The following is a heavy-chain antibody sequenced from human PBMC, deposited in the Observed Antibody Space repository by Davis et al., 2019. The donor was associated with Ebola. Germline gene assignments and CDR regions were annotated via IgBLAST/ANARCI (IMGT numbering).Heavy chain of an antibody. CDR1: GGTFSSYA. Sequence: SVKVSCKASGGTFSSYAISWVRQAPGQGLEWMGGIIPIFGTANYAQKFQGRVTITADESTSTAYMELSSLRSEDTAVYYCARGKVGAPRTYYYYYGMDVWGQGTTVTVSS. D-gene: IGHD1-26*01. CDR3: ARGKVGAPRTYYYYYGMDV. J-gene: IGHJ6*02. CDR2: IIPIFGTA. V-gene: IGHV1-69*13.